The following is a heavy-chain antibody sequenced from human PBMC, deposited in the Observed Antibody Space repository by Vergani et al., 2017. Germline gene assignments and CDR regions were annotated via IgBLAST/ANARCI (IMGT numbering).Heavy chain of an antibody. CDR2: IITIFGTA. D-gene: IGHD4-17*01. CDR3: ARLADYDYGDDPVFF. Sequence: QVQLVQSGAEVKKPGSSVKVSCKASGGTFSSYAISGVRQAPGQGLEWMGGIITIFGTANYAQKFQGRVTITADESTSTAYLELSSLRSEDTAVYYCARLADYDYGDDPVFFWGQGTLVTVSS. V-gene: IGHV1-69*12. CDR1: GGTFSSYA. J-gene: IGHJ4*02.